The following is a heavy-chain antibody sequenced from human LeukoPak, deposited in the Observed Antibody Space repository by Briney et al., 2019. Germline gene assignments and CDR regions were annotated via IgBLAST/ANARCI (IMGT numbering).Heavy chain of an antibody. CDR2: INSDGSST. V-gene: IGHV3-74*01. Sequence: GGSLRLSCAASGFTFSSYWMHWVRQAPGKGLVWVSRINSDGSSTSYVDSVKGRFTISRDNAKNTLYLQINSLRAEDTGVYYCARGVYYYGSGSYSLGYWGQGTLVTVSS. CDR3: ARGVYYYGSGSYSLGY. J-gene: IGHJ4*02. D-gene: IGHD3-10*01. CDR1: GFTFSSYW.